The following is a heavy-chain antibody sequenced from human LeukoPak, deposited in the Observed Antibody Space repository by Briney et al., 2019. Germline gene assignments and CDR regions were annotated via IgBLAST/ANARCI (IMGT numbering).Heavy chain of an antibody. V-gene: IGHV3-23*01. CDR1: GFTFSNYA. D-gene: IGHD2-15*01. J-gene: IGHJ6*02. CDR2: ISGSGGST. CDR3: AKGIAPMDV. Sequence: GGSLRLSCAASGFTFSNYAMNWVRQAPGKGLEWVSAISGSGGSTYYADSVKGRFTISRDSSKNTLYLQMNSLRAEDTAVYYCAKGIAPMDVWGQGTTVTVSS.